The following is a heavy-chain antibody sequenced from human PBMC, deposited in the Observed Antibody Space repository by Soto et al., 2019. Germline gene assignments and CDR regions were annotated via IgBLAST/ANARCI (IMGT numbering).Heavy chain of an antibody. D-gene: IGHD6-13*01. CDR3: AKLSIVAAAGTSPSPFDY. J-gene: IGHJ4*02. Sequence: GGSLRLSCAASGFTFSSYAMSWVRQAPGKGLEWVSAISGSGGSTYYADSVKGRFTISRDNSKNTLYLQMNSLRAEDTAVYYCAKLSIVAAAGTSPSPFDYWGQGTLVTVSS. CDR1: GFTFSSYA. V-gene: IGHV3-23*01. CDR2: ISGSGGST.